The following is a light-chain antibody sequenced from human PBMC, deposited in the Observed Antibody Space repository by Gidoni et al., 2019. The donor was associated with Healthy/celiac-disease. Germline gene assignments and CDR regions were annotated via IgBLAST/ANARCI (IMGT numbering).Light chain of an antibody. CDR2: AAS. Sequence: IQMTQSPSSLSASVGDRVTITCRASQSISSYLNWYQQKPRKAPKLLIYAASSLQSGVPSRFSGSGSGTDFTLTISSLQPEDFATYYCQQSYSTPPTFGQGTKLEIK. CDR1: QSISSY. CDR3: QQSYSTPPT. J-gene: IGKJ2*01. V-gene: IGKV1-39*01.